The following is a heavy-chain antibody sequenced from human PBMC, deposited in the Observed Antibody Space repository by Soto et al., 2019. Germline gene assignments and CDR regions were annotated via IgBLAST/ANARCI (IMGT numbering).Heavy chain of an antibody. Sequence: HPGGSLRLSCAASGFTFSSYWMHWVRQAPGKGLVWVSRINSDGSSTSYADSVKGRFTISRDNAKNTLYLQMNSLRAEDTAVYYCAREVGGYYYDSSVFEYFDLWGRGTLVTVSS. CDR2: INSDGSST. J-gene: IGHJ2*01. CDR3: AREVGGYYYDSSVFEYFDL. D-gene: IGHD3-22*01. CDR1: GFTFSSYW. V-gene: IGHV3-74*01.